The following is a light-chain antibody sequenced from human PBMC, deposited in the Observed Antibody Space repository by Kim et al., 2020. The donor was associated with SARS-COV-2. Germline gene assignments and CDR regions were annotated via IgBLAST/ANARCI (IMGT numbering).Light chain of an antibody. J-gene: IGLJ3*02. CDR1: NSGSKS. V-gene: IGLV3-21*04. CDR2: YDC. Sequence: APGKTARITCGGNNSGSKSVLGYQQKPGQAPVLVIYYDCDRPSGIPERFSGSNSGNTATLTISRVEAGDEADYYCQVWDSSSDHPVFGGGTQLTVL. CDR3: QVWDSSSDHPV.